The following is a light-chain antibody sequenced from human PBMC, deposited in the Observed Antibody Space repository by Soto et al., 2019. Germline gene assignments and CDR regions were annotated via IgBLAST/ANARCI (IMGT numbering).Light chain of an antibody. CDR3: QQRSNWPPIT. CDR2: DAS. V-gene: IGKV3-11*01. Sequence: EIVLKHSPATLSLSPGGRATLSCRASQSVSSFLAWYQQKPGQAPRLLIYDASNRATGIPARFSGSGSGTDFTLTISSLEPEDFAVYYCQQRSNWPPITFGQGTRLEIK. CDR1: QSVSSF. J-gene: IGKJ5*01.